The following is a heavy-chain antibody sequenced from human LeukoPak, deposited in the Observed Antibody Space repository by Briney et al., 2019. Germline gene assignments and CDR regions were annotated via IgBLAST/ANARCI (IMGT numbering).Heavy chain of an antibody. J-gene: IGHJ4*02. V-gene: IGHV3-23*01. Sequence: GGSLRLFCAASGFTLNNYAMNWVRQAPGKGLEWVSAISGSGGRTYYADSVKGRFTISRDNSKNTLYLQMNSLRAEDTAVYHCATTQPGGSYRDLTYWGQGALVTVSS. CDR1: GFTLNNYA. CDR3: ATTQPGGSYRDLTY. D-gene: IGHD3-16*01. CDR2: ISGSGGRT.